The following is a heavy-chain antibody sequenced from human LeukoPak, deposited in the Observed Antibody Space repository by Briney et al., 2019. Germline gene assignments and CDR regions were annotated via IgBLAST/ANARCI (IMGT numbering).Heavy chain of an antibody. CDR1: GLTFSGSA. V-gene: IGHV3-73*01. CDR2: IRSKANSYAT. Sequence: GGSLRLSCAASGLTFSGSAMHWVRQASGKGLEWVGRIRSKANSYATAYAASVKGRFTISRDDSKNTAYLQMNSLKTEDTAVYYCTRRVDSSGYYGIDYWGQGTLVTVSS. CDR3: TRRVDSSGYYGIDY. J-gene: IGHJ4*02. D-gene: IGHD3-22*01.